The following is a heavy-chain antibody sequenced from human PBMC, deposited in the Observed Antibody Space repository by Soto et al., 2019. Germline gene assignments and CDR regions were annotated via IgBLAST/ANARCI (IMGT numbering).Heavy chain of an antibody. CDR2: ISYDGSNK. D-gene: IGHD3-10*01. J-gene: IGHJ4*02. CDR3: AKQYYYGSGSYYTEVDY. Sequence: PGGSLRLSCAASGFTFSSYGMHWVRQAPGKGLEWVAVISYDGSNKYYADSVKGRFTISRDNSKNTLYLQMNSLRAEDTAVYYCAKQYYYGSGSYYTEVDYWGQGTLVTVSS. V-gene: IGHV3-30*18. CDR1: GFTFSSYG.